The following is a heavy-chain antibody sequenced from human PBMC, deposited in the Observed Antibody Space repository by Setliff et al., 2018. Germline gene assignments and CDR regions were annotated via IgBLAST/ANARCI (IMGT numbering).Heavy chain of an antibody. D-gene: IGHD3-10*01. CDR2: IKHSGNT. CDR3: ARDVGGEGYFDS. V-gene: IGHV4-38-2*02. Sequence: LSLTCAVSGYSISSPHYWGWIRQPPGKGLEWIGSIKHSGNTYYNPSLKSRVTISVDTSNNQFSLKLSAVTAADTAVYYCARDVGGEGYFDSWGQGTPVTVS. J-gene: IGHJ4*02. CDR1: GYSISSPHY.